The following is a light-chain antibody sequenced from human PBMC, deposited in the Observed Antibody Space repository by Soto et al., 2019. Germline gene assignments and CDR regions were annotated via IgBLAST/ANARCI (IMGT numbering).Light chain of an antibody. CDR1: LSVASNY. V-gene: IGKV3-20*01. J-gene: IGKJ1*01. CDR2: AAS. CDR3: QQYGSAPLT. Sequence: EIVLTQSPGTLPLSPGERATLSCRASLSVASNYLAWYQQKPGQAPRLLIYAASGRATGIPDRFSGSGSGTDFTLTIPRLEPEDFAVYYCQQYGSAPLTFGQGTNVEIK.